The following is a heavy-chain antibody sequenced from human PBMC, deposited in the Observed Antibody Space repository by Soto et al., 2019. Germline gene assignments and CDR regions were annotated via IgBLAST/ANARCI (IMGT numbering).Heavy chain of an antibody. D-gene: IGHD2-2*01. CDR3: ATSVFDIVVVPAAPGRDAFDI. J-gene: IGHJ3*02. Sequence: GGSLRLSCAASGFTFDDYAMHWVRQAPGKGLEWVSGISWNSGSIGYADSVKGRFTISRDNAKNSLYLQMNSLRAEDTALYYCATSVFDIVVVPAAPGRDAFDIWGQGTMVTVSS. CDR2: ISWNSGSI. CDR1: GFTFDDYA. V-gene: IGHV3-9*01.